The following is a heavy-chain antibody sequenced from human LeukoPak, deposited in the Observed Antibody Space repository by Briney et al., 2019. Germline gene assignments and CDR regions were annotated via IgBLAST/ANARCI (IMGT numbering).Heavy chain of an antibody. J-gene: IGHJ5*02. Sequence: SETLSLTCAVYGGSFSGYYWSWIRQPPGKGVEWVGEINHSGSTNYNPSLKSRVTISVDTSKNQFSLKLSSVTAADTAVYYCARGWIQLWFVRLGFDPWGQGTLVTVSS. CDR3: ARGWIQLWFVRLGFDP. V-gene: IGHV4-34*01. CDR2: INHSGST. CDR1: GGSFSGYY. D-gene: IGHD5-18*01.